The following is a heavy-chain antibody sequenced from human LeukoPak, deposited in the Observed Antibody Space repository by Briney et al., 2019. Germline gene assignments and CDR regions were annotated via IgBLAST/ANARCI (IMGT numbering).Heavy chain of an antibody. V-gene: IGHV3-23*01. CDR3: AFAGSYWDGFDI. D-gene: IGHD1-26*01. CDR2: ISGGGGST. J-gene: IGHJ3*02. Sequence: PGGSLRLSCAAAGFTFKNYGMSWVRQSPGKGLEWVSGISGGGGSTYYADSVKGRFTISRDNSKNTLYLQMSSLRVEDTAVYYCAFAGSYWDGFDIWGQGTMVTVSS. CDR1: GFTFKNYG.